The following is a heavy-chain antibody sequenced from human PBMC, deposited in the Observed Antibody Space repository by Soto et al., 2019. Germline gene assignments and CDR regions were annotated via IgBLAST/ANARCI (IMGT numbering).Heavy chain of an antibody. CDR3: ARPHLSGSYGDSNWFDP. J-gene: IGHJ5*02. Sequence: ASVKVSCKASGGTFSSYAISWVRQAPGQGLEWMGGIIPIFGTANYAQKFQGRVTITADKSTSTAYMELSSLRSEDTAVYYCARPHLSGSYGDSNWFDPWGQGTLVTV. D-gene: IGHD4-17*01. CDR1: GGTFSSYA. CDR2: IIPIFGTA. V-gene: IGHV1-69*06.